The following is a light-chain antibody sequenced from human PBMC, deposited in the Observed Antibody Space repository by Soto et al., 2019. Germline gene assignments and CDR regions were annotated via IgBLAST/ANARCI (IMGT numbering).Light chain of an antibody. CDR3: SSYTSSSTVV. Sequence: QSALTQPPSASGSPGQSVTISCTGTSSDVGAYKYVSWYQQYPGKAPKLMIYDVSNRPSGVSNRFSGSKSGNTASLTISGLQAEDEADYYCSSYTSSSTVVFAGGTKLTVL. CDR1: SSDVGAYKY. CDR2: DVS. V-gene: IGLV2-14*01. J-gene: IGLJ2*01.